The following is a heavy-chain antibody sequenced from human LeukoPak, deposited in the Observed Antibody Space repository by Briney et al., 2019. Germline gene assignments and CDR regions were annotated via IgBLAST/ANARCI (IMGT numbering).Heavy chain of an antibody. Sequence: ASVKVSCKVSGYTLTELSMHWVRQAPGKGLEWMGGFDPEDGETIYAQKFQGRVTMTEDTSTDTAYMELSSLRSEDTAVYYCATDPSYYYDSRNWFDPWGQGTLVTASS. CDR1: GYTLTELS. CDR2: FDPEDGET. V-gene: IGHV1-24*01. D-gene: IGHD3-22*01. CDR3: ATDPSYYYDSRNWFDP. J-gene: IGHJ5*02.